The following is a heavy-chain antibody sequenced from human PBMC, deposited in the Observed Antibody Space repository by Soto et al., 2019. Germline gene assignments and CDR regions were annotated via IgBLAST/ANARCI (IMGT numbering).Heavy chain of an antibody. V-gene: IGHV4-59*08. Sequence: PSDTLSLTCTVSGGSISSYYWSWIRQPPGKGLEWIGYIYYSGSTNYNPSLKSRVTISVDTSKNQFSLKVTSVTAADTAVYYCARLYGYCIRNSGHGHYAMDVWGQGTTVTVSS. D-gene: IGHD2-2*01. CDR1: GGSISSYY. CDR2: IYYSGST. CDR3: ARLYGYCIRNSGHGHYAMDV. J-gene: IGHJ6*02.